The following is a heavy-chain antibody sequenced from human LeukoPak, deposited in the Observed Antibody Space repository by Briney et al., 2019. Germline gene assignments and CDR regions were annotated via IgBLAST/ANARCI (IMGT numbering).Heavy chain of an antibody. D-gene: IGHD6-19*01. CDR2: INPSGGFT. J-gene: IGHJ4*02. Sequence: ASVKVSCKASGYSFSTHWMHWVRQAPGQGLEWMGIINPSGGFTSYAQKLQGRVTVTRDMSTSTVYMELSNLRSEDTAVYYCARAIGQDPKQWLVLSDYWGQGTLVTVSS. CDR1: GYSFSTHW. CDR3: ARAIGQDPKQWLVLSDY. V-gene: IGHV1-46*01.